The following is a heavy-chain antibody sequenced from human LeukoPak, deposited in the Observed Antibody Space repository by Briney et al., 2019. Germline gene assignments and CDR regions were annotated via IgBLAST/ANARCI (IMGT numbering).Heavy chain of an antibody. CDR1: GFTFSSYA. Sequence: GGSLRLSCAASGFTFSSYAMSWVRQAPGKGLEWVSGISGSGGSTYYANSVKGRLTTSRDNSKNTLYLQMNSLRAEDTAVYYCAKGRYYGSGKWGYFGYWGQGTLVTVSS. CDR2: ISGSGGST. CDR3: AKGRYYGSGKWGYFGY. V-gene: IGHV3-23*01. J-gene: IGHJ4*02. D-gene: IGHD3-10*01.